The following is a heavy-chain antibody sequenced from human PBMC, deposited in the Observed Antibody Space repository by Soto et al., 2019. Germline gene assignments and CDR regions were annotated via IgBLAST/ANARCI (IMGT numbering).Heavy chain of an antibody. CDR2: IYHSGST. CDR1: GGSISSGGYS. D-gene: IGHD5-18*01. J-gene: IGHJ4*02. V-gene: IGHV4-30-2*01. Sequence: SETLSLTCAVSGGSISSGGYSWSWIRQPPGKGLEWIGYIYHSGSTYYNPSLKSRVTISVDRSKNQFSLKLSSVTAADTAVYYCAAMDTAMVTGGYWGQGTLVTVSS. CDR3: AAMDTAMVTGGY.